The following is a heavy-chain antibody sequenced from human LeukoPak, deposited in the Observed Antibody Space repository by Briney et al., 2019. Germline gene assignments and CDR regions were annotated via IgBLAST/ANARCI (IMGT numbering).Heavy chain of an antibody. CDR1: GGSIISYS. CDR3: ARGRSAAGNFDY. CDR2: TYSSGST. Sequence: SETLSLTCTVSGGSIISYSGSWIRHQPGKGLEWIGYTYSSGSTDYNPSLKSRLAISVDTPKNQFSLKVTSVTAADTAVYYCARGRSAAGNFDYWGQGTLVTVSS. D-gene: IGHD6-13*01. V-gene: IGHV4-59*06. J-gene: IGHJ4*02.